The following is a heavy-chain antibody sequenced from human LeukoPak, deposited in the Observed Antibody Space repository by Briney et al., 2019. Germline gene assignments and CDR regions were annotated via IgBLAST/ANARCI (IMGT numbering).Heavy chain of an antibody. Sequence: GGSLRLTCAASGFIFSNYAMHWVRQAPGKGLEWVAVISYDGSNKYYADSVKGRFTISRDNSKNTLYLQMNSLRAEDTAVYYCARDRIELGGGTFDIWGQGTMVTVSS. V-gene: IGHV3-30-3*01. J-gene: IGHJ3*02. CDR3: ARDRIELGGGTFDI. CDR1: GFIFSNYA. D-gene: IGHD1-7*01. CDR2: ISYDGSNK.